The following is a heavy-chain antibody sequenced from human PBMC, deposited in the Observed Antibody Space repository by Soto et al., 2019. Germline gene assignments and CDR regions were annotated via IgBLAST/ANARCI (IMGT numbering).Heavy chain of an antibody. CDR3: AKGEDSSGYWGSY. Sequence: QVQLVESGGGVVQPGRSLRLSCVGSGFTFSSYGMHWGRQAPGKGLEWVAVVSYDGSNKDYADSVKGRFTISRDNSKNTGYLQMNSLRDEDKAVYYCAKGEDSSGYWGSYWGQGTLVTVSS. V-gene: IGHV3-30*18. J-gene: IGHJ4*02. CDR2: VSYDGSNK. CDR1: GFTFSSYG. D-gene: IGHD3-22*01.